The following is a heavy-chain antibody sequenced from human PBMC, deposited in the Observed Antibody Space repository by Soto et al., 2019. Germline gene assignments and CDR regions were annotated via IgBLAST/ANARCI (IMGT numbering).Heavy chain of an antibody. CDR3: ARGQHYDFWSGYYSTYYYYGMDV. Sequence: LRLSCAASGFTFSSYAMHWVRQAPGKGLEWVAVISYDGSNKYYADSVKGRFTISRDNSKNTLYLQMNSLRAEDTAVYYCARGQHYDFWSGYYSTYYYYGMDVWGQGTTVTV. CDR2: ISYDGSNK. V-gene: IGHV3-30-3*01. D-gene: IGHD3-3*01. J-gene: IGHJ6*02. CDR1: GFTFSSYA.